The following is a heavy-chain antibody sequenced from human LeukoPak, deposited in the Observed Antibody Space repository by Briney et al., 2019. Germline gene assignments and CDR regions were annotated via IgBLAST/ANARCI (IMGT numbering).Heavy chain of an antibody. Sequence: GRSLTLSCAASGFTFSDYYISWIRQAPGEGLEWVSYISRIVSTIYYADSVKGRFTISRDNAKNSLYLQMNSLRAEDTAVYYCARDYDTFDYWGQGTLVTVSS. V-gene: IGHV3-11*01. CDR1: GFTFSDYY. D-gene: IGHD3-22*01. CDR3: ARDYDTFDY. J-gene: IGHJ4*02. CDR2: ISRIVSTI.